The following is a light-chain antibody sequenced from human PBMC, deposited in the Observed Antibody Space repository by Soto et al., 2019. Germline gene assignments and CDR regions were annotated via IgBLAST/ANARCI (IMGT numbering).Light chain of an antibody. J-gene: IGKJ5*01. CDR2: TTS. CDR3: QQYGSLTIT. V-gene: IGKV3-20*01. Sequence: IVITQSPGKLSLSAGERATLSCRASQSVDSTYLGWYQQTSGQAPRLLIYTTSIRETGIRDRFSGSGSGTEFTLTISRLEPEDFAVYYCQQYGSLTITFGQGTRLEIK. CDR1: QSVDSTY.